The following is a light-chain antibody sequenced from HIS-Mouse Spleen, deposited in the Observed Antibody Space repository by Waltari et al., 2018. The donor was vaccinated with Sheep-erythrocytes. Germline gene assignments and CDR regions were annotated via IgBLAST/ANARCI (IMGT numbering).Light chain of an antibody. CDR2: EDS. J-gene: IGLJ1*01. CDR3: YSTDSSGNHYV. CDR1: ALPKKY. Sequence: SYELTQPPSVSVSAGQTARITCPGDALPKKYAYWYQQKSGQAPVLVIYEDSKRPSGIPERFSGSSSGTMATLTISGAQVEDEADYYCYSTDSSGNHYVFGTGTKVTVL. V-gene: IGLV3-10*01.